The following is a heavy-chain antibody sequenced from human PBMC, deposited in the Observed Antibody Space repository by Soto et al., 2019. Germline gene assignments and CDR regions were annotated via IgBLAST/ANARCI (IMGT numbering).Heavy chain of an antibody. CDR2: IYYSGST. V-gene: IGHV4-59*01. Sequence: XETLVLTCTVSGGSISSYYWSWIRQPPGKGLEWIGYIYYSGSTNYNPSLKSRVTISVDTSKNQLSLKLSSVSAADTAVYYCARVSRFGWFDPWGQGTLVTVSS. J-gene: IGHJ5*02. CDR1: GGSISSYY. CDR3: ARVSRFGWFDP. D-gene: IGHD3-3*01.